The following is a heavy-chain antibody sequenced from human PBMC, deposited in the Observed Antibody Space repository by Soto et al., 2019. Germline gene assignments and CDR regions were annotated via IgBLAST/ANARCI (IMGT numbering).Heavy chain of an antibody. D-gene: IGHD3-16*01. CDR3: ARRERYYGSPGWFDP. J-gene: IGHJ5*02. CDR1: GGSINDFAYY. CDR2: VYHNENT. V-gene: IGHV4-39*01. Sequence: SETLSLTCTVSGGSINDFAYYWGWIRQPPGKGLEWIGTVYHNENTYYNPSLKSRVTISVDTAKNQFSLSLRSVTAADTAIYFCARRERYYGSPGWFDPWGQGALVTVSS.